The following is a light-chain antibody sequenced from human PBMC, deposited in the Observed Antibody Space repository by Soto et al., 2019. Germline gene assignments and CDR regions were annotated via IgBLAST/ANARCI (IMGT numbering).Light chain of an antibody. V-gene: IGLV1-44*01. Sequence: QSVLTQPPSASGTRGQRVTISCSGGRSNIGSNPVNWYQQFPGRAPKLLIDSNNQRPSGVPDRFSGSRSGSSASLAISGLQSEDEADYYCAAWDDSLYGRVFGTGTKLTVL. CDR3: AAWDDSLYGRV. CDR1: RSNIGSNP. CDR2: SNN. J-gene: IGLJ1*01.